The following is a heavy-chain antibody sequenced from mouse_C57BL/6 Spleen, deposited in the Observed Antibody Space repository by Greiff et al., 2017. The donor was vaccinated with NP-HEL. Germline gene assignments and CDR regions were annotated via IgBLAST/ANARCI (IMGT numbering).Heavy chain of an antibody. CDR3: ARHDTTVVADYAMDY. Sequence: DVMLVESGGDLVKPGGSLKLSCAASGFTFSSYGMSWVRQTPDKRLEWVATISSGGSYTYYPDSVKGRFPISRDNAKNTLYLQMSSLKSEDTAMYYCARHDTTVVADYAMDYWGQGTSGTVSS. D-gene: IGHD1-1*01. V-gene: IGHV5-6*02. CDR1: GFTFSSYG. J-gene: IGHJ4*01. CDR2: ISSGGSYT.